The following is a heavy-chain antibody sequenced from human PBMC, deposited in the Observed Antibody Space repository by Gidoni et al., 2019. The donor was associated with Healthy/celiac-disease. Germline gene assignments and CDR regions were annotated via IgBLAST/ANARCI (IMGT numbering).Heavy chain of an antibody. V-gene: IGHV4-39*01. Sequence: QLQLQESGPGLVQPSETLSLTCTVSGGSISSSSYYWGWIRQPPGKGLDWIGSIYYSGSTYYNPSLKSRVTISVDTSKNQFSLKLSSVTAADTAVYYCARTHDYDFWSGGMAWFDPWGQGTLVTVSS. CDR1: GGSISSSSYY. CDR2: IYYSGST. D-gene: IGHD3-3*01. J-gene: IGHJ5*02. CDR3: ARTHDYDFWSGGMAWFDP.